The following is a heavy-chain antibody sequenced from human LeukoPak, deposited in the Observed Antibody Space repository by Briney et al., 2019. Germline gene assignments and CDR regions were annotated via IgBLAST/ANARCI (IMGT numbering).Heavy chain of an antibody. J-gene: IGHJ4*02. CDR1: GYSFTTYW. Sequence: GESLKISCKGSGYSFTTYWIGWVRQMPGKGLEWVGIIYPGDSHTTYSPSFQGQVTISADKSISTAYLQWSSLKASDTAMYYCATRTGSTVNYYYFASWGQGTLVTVSS. CDR3: ATRTGSTVNYYYFAS. D-gene: IGHD1-7*01. CDR2: IYPGDSHT. V-gene: IGHV5-51*01.